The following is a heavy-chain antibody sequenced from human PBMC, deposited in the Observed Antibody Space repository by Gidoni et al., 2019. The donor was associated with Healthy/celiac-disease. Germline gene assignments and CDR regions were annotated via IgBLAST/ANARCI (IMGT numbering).Heavy chain of an antibody. CDR2: ISYDGSNK. Sequence: QVQLVESGGGVVQPGRSLRLSCAASGFTFSSYAMHWVRQAPGKGLEWVAVISYDGSNKYYADSVKGRFTISRDNSKNTLYLQMNSLRAEDTAVYYCARVTSMFMVRGDQYYFDYWGQGTLVTVSS. CDR1: GFTFSSYA. D-gene: IGHD3-10*01. CDR3: ARVTSMFMVRGDQYYFDY. J-gene: IGHJ4*02. V-gene: IGHV3-30-3*01.